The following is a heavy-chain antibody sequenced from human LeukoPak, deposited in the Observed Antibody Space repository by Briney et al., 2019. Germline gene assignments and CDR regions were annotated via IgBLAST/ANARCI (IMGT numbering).Heavy chain of an antibody. Sequence: ASVKVSCKASGYTFTSYGISWVRQAPGQGLEWMGWISAYNGNTNYAQKLQGRVTMTTDTSTSTAYMELRSLRSDDTAVYYCARGYYDILTGYSTSGAFDIWGQGTMVTVSS. CDR1: GYTFTSYG. V-gene: IGHV1-18*01. CDR3: ARGYYDILTGYSTSGAFDI. J-gene: IGHJ3*02. D-gene: IGHD3-9*01. CDR2: ISAYNGNT.